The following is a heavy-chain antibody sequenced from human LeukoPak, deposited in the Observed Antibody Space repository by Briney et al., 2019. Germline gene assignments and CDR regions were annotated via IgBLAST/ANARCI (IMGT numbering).Heavy chain of an antibody. CDR3: AKDRDYSSSGASVDY. J-gene: IGHJ4*02. D-gene: IGHD6-6*01. Sequence: PGRSLRLSCAASGFIFDDYAMHWGRQAPGKGLEWVSGISWSSGSIGYADSVKGRFTISRDNAKNSLYLQMNSLRAEDTALYYCAKDRDYSSSGASVDYWGQGTLVTVSS. CDR2: ISWSSGSI. V-gene: IGHV3-9*01. CDR1: GFIFDDYA.